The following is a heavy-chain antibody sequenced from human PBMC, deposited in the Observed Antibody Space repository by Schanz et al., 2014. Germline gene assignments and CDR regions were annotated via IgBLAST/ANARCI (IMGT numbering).Heavy chain of an antibody. Sequence: EVQLVESGGGLVQPGGSLRLSCAASGFTFSDYSMNWVRQAPGKGLEWVSTIGTSGGTNYAESVKGRFTISRDNSKNTLYLQMNSLRAEDTAVYYCANNWNLDYWGQGTLVTVSS. CDR2: IGTSGGT. CDR1: GFTFSDYS. J-gene: IGHJ4*02. V-gene: IGHV3-23*04. CDR3: ANNWNLDY. D-gene: IGHD1-20*01.